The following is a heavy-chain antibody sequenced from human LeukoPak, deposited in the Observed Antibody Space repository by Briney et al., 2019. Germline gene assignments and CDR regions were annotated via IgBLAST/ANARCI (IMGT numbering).Heavy chain of an antibody. D-gene: IGHD6-19*01. Sequence: PGGSLRLSCAASGFTFSNYAMNWVRQAPGKGLEWVSGISISGGSTFYADPVKGRFTISRDNAKNSLYLQMNSLRAEDTAVYYCARDSDSSGWLDYHMDVWGKGTTVTISS. CDR3: ARDSDSSGWLDYHMDV. CDR1: GFTFSNYA. CDR2: ISISGGST. V-gene: IGHV3-23*01. J-gene: IGHJ6*03.